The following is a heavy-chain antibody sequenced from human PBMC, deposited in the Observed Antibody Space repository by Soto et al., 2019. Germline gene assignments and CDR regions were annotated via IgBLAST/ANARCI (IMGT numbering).Heavy chain of an antibody. Sequence: QVQLVESGGGVVQPGRSLRLSCAVSGFTYHWVRQAPGTGLEWVAVISYDGSNKYYADAVKGRFTISRDNSKNTLYLQRNSLRPEDTAVYYCATVTTTLGDVDMWGQGTMVTVSS. CDR3: ATVTTTLGDVDM. J-gene: IGHJ3*02. D-gene: IGHD3-22*01. CDR2: ISYDGSNK. V-gene: IGHV3-30-3*01. CDR1: GFT.